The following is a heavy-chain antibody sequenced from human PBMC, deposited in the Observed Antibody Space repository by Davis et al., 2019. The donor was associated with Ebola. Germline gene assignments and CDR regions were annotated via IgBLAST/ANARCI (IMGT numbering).Heavy chain of an antibody. J-gene: IGHJ6*02. CDR1: GYTFATYG. CDR2: ISSYKSNT. V-gene: IGHV1-18*01. Sequence: ASVKVSCKASGYTFATYGFSWVRQAPGQALEWMGWISSYKSNTNYAQKFPGRVTMTTDTSTSTAYMELRSLRSDDTAVYYCARDLYGRRQTNYHYYGLDVWGQGTTVTVSS. CDR3: ARDLYGRRQTNYHYYGLDV. D-gene: IGHD1-26*01.